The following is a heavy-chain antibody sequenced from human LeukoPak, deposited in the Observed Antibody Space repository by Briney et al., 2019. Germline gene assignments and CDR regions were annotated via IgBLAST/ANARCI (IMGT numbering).Heavy chain of an antibody. CDR2: ISAYNGNT. CDR1: GYTFTSYG. Sequence: ASVKVSCKASGYTFTSYGFSWVRQAPGQGLEWMGWISAYNGNTNYAQKLQGRVTMTTDTSTSTAYMELRSLRSDDTAVYYCARDFGYYYGSGKDYWGQGTLVTVSS. J-gene: IGHJ4*02. CDR3: ARDFGYYYGSGKDY. V-gene: IGHV1-18*04. D-gene: IGHD3-10*01.